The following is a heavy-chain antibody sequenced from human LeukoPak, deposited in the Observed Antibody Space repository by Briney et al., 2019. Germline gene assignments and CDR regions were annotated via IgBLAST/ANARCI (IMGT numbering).Heavy chain of an antibody. V-gene: IGHV4-59*01. CDR2: IYYSGNT. Sequence: KPSETLSLTCTVSGGSISSYYWSWNRQPPGKGLEWIGYIYYSGNTNYNPSLKSRVSISVDTSKNQLSLKLSSVTAADTAVYYCARGYYDTSGYWLSYFDYWGQGTLVTVSS. CDR1: GGSISSYY. D-gene: IGHD3-22*01. J-gene: IGHJ4*02. CDR3: ARGYYDTSGYWLSYFDY.